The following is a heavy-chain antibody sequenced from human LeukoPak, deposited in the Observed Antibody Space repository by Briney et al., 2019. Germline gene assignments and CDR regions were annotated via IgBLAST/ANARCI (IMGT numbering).Heavy chain of an antibody. Sequence: PGGSLRLSCAASGFTFSGSAMHWVRQASGKGLEWVGRIRSKANSYATAYAASVKGRFTISRDDSKNTAYLQMNSLKTEDTAVYYCTRPDNECSGSSCYSFSDYWVQGALVTV. J-gene: IGHJ4*02. CDR2: IRSKANSYAT. D-gene: IGHD2-15*01. CDR3: TRPDNECSGSSCYSFSDY. V-gene: IGHV3-73*01. CDR1: GFTFSGSA.